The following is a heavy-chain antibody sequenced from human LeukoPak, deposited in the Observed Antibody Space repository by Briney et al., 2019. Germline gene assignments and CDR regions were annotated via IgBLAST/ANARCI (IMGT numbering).Heavy chain of an antibody. Sequence: GGSLRLSCAASGFTFSSYSMNWVRQAPGKGLEWVSSISSSSSYIYYADSVKGRFTISRDNAKNSLHLQMNSLRAEDTAVYYCARDPTTVVTLLSDYWGQGTLVTVSS. CDR3: ARDPTTVVTLLSDY. CDR1: GFTFSSYS. V-gene: IGHV3-21*01. D-gene: IGHD4-23*01. J-gene: IGHJ4*02. CDR2: ISSSSSYI.